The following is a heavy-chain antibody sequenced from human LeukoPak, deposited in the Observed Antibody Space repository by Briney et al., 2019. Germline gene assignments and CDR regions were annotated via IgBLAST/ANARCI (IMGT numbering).Heavy chain of an antibody. V-gene: IGHV4-61*02. Sequence: SETLSLTCTVSGGSISSGSYYWSWIRQPAGKGLEWIGRIYTSGSTYYNPSLKSRVTISVDTSKNQFSLKLSSVTAADTAVYYCARKGITGTTPFDYWGQGTLVTVSS. J-gene: IGHJ4*02. CDR1: GGSISSGSYY. CDR2: IYTSGST. D-gene: IGHD1-7*01. CDR3: ARKGITGTTPFDY.